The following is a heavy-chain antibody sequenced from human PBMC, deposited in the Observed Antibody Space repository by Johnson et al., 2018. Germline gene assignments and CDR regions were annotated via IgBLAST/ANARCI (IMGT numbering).Heavy chain of an antibody. Sequence: VQLVESGGGLVQPGGSXKLSCAASGFSFSASTMYWVRQASGNGLAWVGLISGRADNYATAYTASLKGRFPISRDDSKNSAYLHMNRLETEDTAVYYCARGGSADYGDSDAFDIWGQGTMVTVSS. CDR3: ARGGSADYGDSDAFDI. D-gene: IGHD4-17*01. CDR1: GFSFSAST. J-gene: IGHJ3*02. V-gene: IGHV3-73*01. CDR2: ISGRADNYAT.